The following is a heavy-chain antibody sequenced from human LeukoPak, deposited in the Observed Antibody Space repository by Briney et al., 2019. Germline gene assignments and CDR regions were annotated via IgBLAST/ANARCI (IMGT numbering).Heavy chain of an antibody. CDR2: IKGKTDGGTT. D-gene: IGHD6-13*01. CDR1: GFTFSNAW. V-gene: IGHV3-15*01. Sequence: PGGSLRLSCAASGFTFSNAWMSWVRQAPGKGLEWVGRIKGKTDGGTTDYAAPVKGRFTISRDDSKNTLYLQMNSLKTEDTAVYYCTTGAAARRRKISGKEIDYWGQGTLVTVSS. CDR3: TTGAAARRRKISGKEIDY. J-gene: IGHJ4*02.